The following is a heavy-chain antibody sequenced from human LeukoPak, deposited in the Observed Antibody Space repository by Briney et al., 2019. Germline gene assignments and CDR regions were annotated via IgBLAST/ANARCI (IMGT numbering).Heavy chain of an antibody. V-gene: IGHV3-48*01. J-gene: IGHJ4*02. CDR3: ARGSKWRYCSSTSCYYPGH. CDR2: ISSSSSTI. CDR1: GFTFSSYS. Sequence: GGSLRLSCAASGFTFSSYSMNWVRQAPGKGLEWVSYISSSSSTIYYADSVKGRFTISRDNAKNSLYLQMNSLRAEDTAVYYCARGSKWRYCSSTSCYYPGHWGQGTLVTVSS. D-gene: IGHD2-2*01.